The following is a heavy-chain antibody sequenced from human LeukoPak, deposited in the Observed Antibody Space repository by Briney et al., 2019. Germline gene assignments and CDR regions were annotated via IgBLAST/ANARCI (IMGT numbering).Heavy chain of an antibody. CDR1: GYTFTSYG. CDR2: ISAYNGNT. D-gene: IGHD1-26*01. Sequence: ASVKVSCTASGYTFTSYGIGWVRQAPGQGLEWMGWISAYNGNTNYAQKFQGRVTMTTDTSTSTAYMELRSLRSDDTAVYYCARGTPSGTYLYWGQGTLVTVSS. CDR3: ARGTPSGTYLY. V-gene: IGHV1-18*01. J-gene: IGHJ4*02.